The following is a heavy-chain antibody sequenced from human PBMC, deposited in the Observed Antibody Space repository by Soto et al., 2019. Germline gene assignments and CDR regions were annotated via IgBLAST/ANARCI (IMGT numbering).Heavy chain of an antibody. CDR1: FTLSSYV. CDR3: GREDSSMQFDK. Sequence: FTLSSYVGSSAHQSPGKGLESVTLISSSRRDMSYAESVKGRFPMSRDNAKNSLYLQMNSLRAEDTAVYYCGREDSSMQFDKWGQEALENVST. J-gene: IGHJ4*01. D-gene: IGHD6-13*01. V-gene: IGHV3-21*01. CDR2: ISSSRRDM.